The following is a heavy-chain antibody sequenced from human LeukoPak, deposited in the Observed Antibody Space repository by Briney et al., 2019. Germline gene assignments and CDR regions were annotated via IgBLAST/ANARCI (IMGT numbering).Heavy chain of an antibody. CDR2: ISYIGST. CDR1: DDSFSSHY. CDR3: ARDLVTVTKGIDI. J-gene: IGHJ3*02. D-gene: IGHD4-17*01. V-gene: IGHV4-59*11. Sequence: SETLSLTCAVSDDSFSSHYWTWIRQPPGKGLEWIGYISYIGSTNYNPSLKSRVTISIDTSRNQFCLRLSSVTGAETAVYYCARDLVTVTKGIDIWGQGTMVSVYS.